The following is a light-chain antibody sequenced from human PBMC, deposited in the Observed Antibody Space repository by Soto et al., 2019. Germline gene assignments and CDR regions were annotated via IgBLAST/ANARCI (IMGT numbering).Light chain of an antibody. V-gene: IGKV1-12*01. Sequence: DIQMTQSPSSVSASIGDRVTITCRASQDIGRRLAWFQQKPGKAPKYLIQAASSLQGGVPSTFSGSGSGTDFTLTISSLQPEDFATYYCQQSYSTPVTFGQGTRLEI. CDR1: QDIGRR. CDR3: QQSYSTPVT. CDR2: AAS. J-gene: IGKJ5*01.